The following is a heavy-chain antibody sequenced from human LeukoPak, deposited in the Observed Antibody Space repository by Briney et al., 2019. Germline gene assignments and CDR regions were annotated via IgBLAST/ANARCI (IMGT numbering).Heavy chain of an antibody. Sequence: ASVKVSCKASGFTFTSSAVQWVRQARGQRLEWIGWIVVGSGNTNYAQKLQGRVTMTTDTSTSTAYMELRSLRSDDTAVYYCARDALSGSDAFDIWGQGTMVTVSS. CDR1: GFTFTSSA. D-gene: IGHD3-10*01. V-gene: IGHV1-58*01. CDR3: ARDALSGSDAFDI. J-gene: IGHJ3*02. CDR2: IVVGSGNT.